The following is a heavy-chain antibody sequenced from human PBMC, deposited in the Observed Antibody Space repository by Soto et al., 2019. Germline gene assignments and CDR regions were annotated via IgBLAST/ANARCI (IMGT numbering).Heavy chain of an antibody. D-gene: IGHD3-3*01. CDR2: ISSSASNK. V-gene: IGHV3-48*03. Sequence: PGGSLRLSCAASGFIFSNYEMNWVRQAPGKGLEWVSYISSSASNKYYGDSVKGRFTISRDNTKNSVYLQMNSLRAEDTAVYFCARDMDFRSHYYGGDAFDIWGQGTMVTVSS. CDR3: ARDMDFRSHYYGGDAFDI. J-gene: IGHJ3*02. CDR1: GFIFSNYE.